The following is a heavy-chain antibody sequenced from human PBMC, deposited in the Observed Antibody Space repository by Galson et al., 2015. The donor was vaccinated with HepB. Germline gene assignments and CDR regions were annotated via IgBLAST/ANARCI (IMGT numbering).Heavy chain of an antibody. CDR3: LRLQHDYGDYYGMDV. Sequence: SVKVSCKASGGTFNSYAISWVRQAPGQGLEWMGGIIPIFGTANYAQKFQGRVTITADKSTSTAYMELSSLRSEDTAVYYCLRLQHDYGDYYGMDVWGQGTTVTVSS. D-gene: IGHD4-17*01. CDR1: GGTFNSYA. CDR2: IIPIFGTA. J-gene: IGHJ6*02. V-gene: IGHV1-69*06.